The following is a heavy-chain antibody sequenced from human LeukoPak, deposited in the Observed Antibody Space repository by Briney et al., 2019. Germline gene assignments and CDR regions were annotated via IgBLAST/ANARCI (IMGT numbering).Heavy chain of an antibody. V-gene: IGHV4-34*01. Sequence: TLRLSCAASGFTFSSYGMSWIRQPPGKGLEWIGEINHSGSTNYNPSLKSRVTISVDTSKNQFSLKLSSVTAADTAVYYCARQGFNYDILTGYKYYFDYWGQGTLVTVSS. D-gene: IGHD3-9*01. CDR2: INHSGST. CDR3: ARQGFNYDILTGYKYYFDY. J-gene: IGHJ4*02. CDR1: GFTFSSYG.